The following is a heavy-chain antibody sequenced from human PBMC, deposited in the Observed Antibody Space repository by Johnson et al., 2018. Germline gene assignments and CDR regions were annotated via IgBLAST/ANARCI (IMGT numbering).Heavy chain of an antibody. CDR1: GGSVSSGSYY. V-gene: IGHV4-61*02. Sequence: QVQLQESGPGLVKPSQTLSLTCTVSGGSVSSGSYYWTWIRQPAGKGLEWIGRLYTGGSSNYNPSLKSRVTISVDTSKNQFSLKLSSVTAADTAVYYWARGSYCFDSSGGSYYYYYMDVWGKGTTVTVAS. J-gene: IGHJ6*03. CDR3: ARGSYCFDSSGGSYYYYYMDV. CDR2: LYTGGSS. D-gene: IGHD3-22*01.